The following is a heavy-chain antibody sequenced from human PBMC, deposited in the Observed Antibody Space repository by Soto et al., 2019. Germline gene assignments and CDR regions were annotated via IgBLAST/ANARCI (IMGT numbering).Heavy chain of an antibody. CDR3: TRGPQADSSGTGAQ. D-gene: IGHD1-26*01. CDR1: GFTFSMYW. Sequence: XVSLRLTCVVSGFTFSMYWMHWVRQGPGQSPFWVSRISDDVTTTNYADSVRGRFTTSRDNSKNTLYLQMNNLKPDDTAIYYCTRGPQADSSGTGAQWGQGTPVTVSS. V-gene: IGHV3-74*01. J-gene: IGHJ4*02. CDR2: ISDDVTTT.